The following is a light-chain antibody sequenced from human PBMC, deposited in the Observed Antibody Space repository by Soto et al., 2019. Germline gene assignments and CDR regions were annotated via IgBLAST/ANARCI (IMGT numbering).Light chain of an antibody. Sequence: EIVLTQSPATLSLSPGARATLSCSASQSVSSYLAWYQQNPGQAPRLLIYDASNRATGIPARFSGSESGTVFFLALSSIAPEHFAVYDCQQHRNCAVTVGSGTKVDIK. V-gene: IGKV3-11*01. J-gene: IGKJ3*01. CDR2: DAS. CDR3: QQHRNCAVT. CDR1: QSVSSY.